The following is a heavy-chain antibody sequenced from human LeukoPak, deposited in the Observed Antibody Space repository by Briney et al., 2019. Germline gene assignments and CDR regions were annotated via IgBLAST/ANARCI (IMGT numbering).Heavy chain of an antibody. CDR1: GFTFSSYE. V-gene: IGHV3-48*03. CDR2: ISSSGSTI. Sequence: GGSLRLSCAASGFTFSSYEMNWVRQAPGRGLEWVSYISSSGSTIYYADSVKGRFTISRDNVKNSLYLQMNSLRAEDTAVYYCAKSPYFYNSGRYVDVWGKGTTVTVSS. CDR3: AKSPYFYNSGRYVDV. D-gene: IGHD3-10*01. J-gene: IGHJ6*03.